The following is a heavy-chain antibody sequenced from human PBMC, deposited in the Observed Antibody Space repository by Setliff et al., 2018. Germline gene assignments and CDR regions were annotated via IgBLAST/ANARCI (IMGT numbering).Heavy chain of an antibody. Sequence: SETLSLTCTVSGGSISSSNYYWGWIRQPPGEGLEWIGNIYYGGSAYYNPSLKSRVTISVDTSKNQFSLKLSSVTAADTAMYYCARILGYCSGGSCYVPYWGQGTLVTVSS. CDR3: ARILGYCSGGSCYVPY. CDR2: IYYGGSA. D-gene: IGHD2-15*01. J-gene: IGHJ4*02. V-gene: IGHV4-39*07. CDR1: GGSISSSNYY.